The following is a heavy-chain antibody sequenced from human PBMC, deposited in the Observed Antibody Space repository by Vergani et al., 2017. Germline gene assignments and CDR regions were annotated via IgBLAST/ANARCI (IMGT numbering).Heavy chain of an antibody. Sequence: QVQLVQSGAEVKKPGSSVKVSCKASGGTFSSYAISWVRQAPGQGLEWMGEIIPIFGTAHYSQKFQGRVTITSDESTSTAYIELSILRSEYTAVYYCARDISITMFRGVITIYYWDQGTLVTVSS. D-gene: IGHD3-10*01. CDR1: GGTFSSYA. CDR2: IIPIFGTA. CDR3: ARDISITMFRGVITIYY. J-gene: IGHJ4*02. V-gene: IGHV1-69*05.